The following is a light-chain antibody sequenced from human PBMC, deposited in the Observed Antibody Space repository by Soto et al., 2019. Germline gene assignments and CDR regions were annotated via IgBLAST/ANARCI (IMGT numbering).Light chain of an antibody. J-gene: IGKJ1*01. V-gene: IGKV4-1*01. CDR2: WAS. CDR3: QQYYSTPPWT. CDR1: QRVLYSSNNKNY. Sequence: DIVMTQSPGSLAVSPGERATINCKSSQRVLYSSNNKNYLAWYQQKPGQPPKLLIYWASTRESGVPDRFSGSGSGTDFTLTISSLQAEDVVVYYCQQYYSTPPWTFGQGTKVEIK.